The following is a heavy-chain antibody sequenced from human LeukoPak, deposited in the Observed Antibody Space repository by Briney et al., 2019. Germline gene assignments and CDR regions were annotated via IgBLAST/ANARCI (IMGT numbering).Heavy chain of an antibody. Sequence: PSQTLSLTCAISGDSVSSNGASWIWIRQSPSIGLVWLMRTYYRSQQWHSDYAPSVKGRINLNPDTSKKQFSLQLNSMTPEDTAVYYCGRETDFGVVTNWGQGTLVTVSS. CDR2: TYYRSQQWHS. V-gene: IGHV6-1*01. CDR1: GDSVSSNGAS. J-gene: IGHJ4*02. D-gene: IGHD3-3*01. CDR3: GRETDFGVVTN.